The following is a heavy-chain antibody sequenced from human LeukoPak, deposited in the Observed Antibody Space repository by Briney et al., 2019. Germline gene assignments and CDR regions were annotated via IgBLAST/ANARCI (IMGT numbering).Heavy chain of an antibody. Sequence: ASVKVSCKASGYTFTGYYMHWVRQAPGQGLEWMGWINPNSGGTNYAQKFQGRVTMTRDTSISTAYMELSRLRSDDTAVYYCARDNHYYGSGSYSPKNYYYYYYMDVWGKGTTVTISS. V-gene: IGHV1-2*02. CDR1: GYTFTGYY. CDR3: ARDNHYYGSGSYSPKNYYYYYYMDV. CDR2: INPNSGGT. J-gene: IGHJ6*03. D-gene: IGHD3-10*01.